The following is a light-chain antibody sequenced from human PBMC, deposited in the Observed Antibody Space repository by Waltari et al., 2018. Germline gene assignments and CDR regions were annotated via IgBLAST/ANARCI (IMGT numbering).Light chain of an antibody. V-gene: IGKV3-20*01. CDR3: QKYWTRPST. CDR1: QSVGRT. Sequence: EIVLTQSPASLSLSPGDRATLSCRARQSVGRTLAWYQQRPGQAPRLLIYDSSSRATGIPGRFSGSGSGTDFSLTSSRLEPEDLAVYYCQKYWTRPSTFDHGTNVEVK. CDR2: DSS. J-gene: IGKJ1*01.